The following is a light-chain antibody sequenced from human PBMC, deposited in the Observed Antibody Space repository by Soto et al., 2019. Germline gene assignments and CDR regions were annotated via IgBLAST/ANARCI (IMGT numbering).Light chain of an antibody. J-gene: IGLJ2*01. CDR2: GNT. Sequence: QSVLTQPPSVSGAPGQRVTISCTGSSSNIGAGYDVHWYQQLPGTAPKLLIYGNTNRPSGVPYRFSGSKSGTSASLAISGLQAEDESDYYCQSYDSSLGAPKFGGGTKLTVL. CDR1: SSNIGAGYD. CDR3: QSYDSSLGAPK. V-gene: IGLV1-40*01.